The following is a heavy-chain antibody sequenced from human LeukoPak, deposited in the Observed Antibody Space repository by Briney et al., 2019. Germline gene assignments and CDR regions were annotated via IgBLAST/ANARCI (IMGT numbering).Heavy chain of an antibody. J-gene: IGHJ1*01. V-gene: IGHV4-34*01. CDR2: INHSGST. D-gene: IGHD4-17*01. Sequence: PAGTLRLSCAASGVTFSSYKLNWVRQPPGKGLEWIGEINHSGSTNYNPSLKSRVTILVDTSKHQFSLKLSSVTAADTAVYYCARGHSPVTTKVSYFQHWGQGTLVTVSS. CDR1: GVTFSSYK. CDR3: ARGHSPVTTKVSYFQH.